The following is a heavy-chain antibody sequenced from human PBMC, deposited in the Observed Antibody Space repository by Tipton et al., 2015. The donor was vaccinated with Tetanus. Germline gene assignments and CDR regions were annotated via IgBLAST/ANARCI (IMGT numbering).Heavy chain of an antibody. D-gene: IGHD1-1*01. CDR2: IIPIYGAA. Sequence: QVQLVQSGAEVKEPGSSVRVSCKASGGTFSNYAINWVRQAPGQGLEWMGGIIPIYGAANYAQKFQGRVTMTADNSMGTAYMDLSSVRSDDTAVYYCATVGAGLRRREGPLDSWGQGTMVTVSS. J-gene: IGHJ3*02. V-gene: IGHV1-69*06. CDR3: ATVGAGLRRREGPLDS. CDR1: GGTFSNYA.